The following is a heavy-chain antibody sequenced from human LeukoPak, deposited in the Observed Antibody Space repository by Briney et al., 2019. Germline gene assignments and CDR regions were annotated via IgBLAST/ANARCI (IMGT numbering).Heavy chain of an antibody. V-gene: IGHV3-48*01. CDR1: GFTFSSYS. Sequence: GGSLRLSCAASGFTFSSYSMNWVRQAPGKGLEWVSYISSSSSTIYYADSVKGRFTISRDNAKNSLYLQMNSLRAEDTAVYYCARDGKWSGWPTIDYWGQGTLVTVSS. D-gene: IGHD6-19*01. J-gene: IGHJ4*02. CDR3: ARDGKWSGWPTIDY. CDR2: ISSSSSTI.